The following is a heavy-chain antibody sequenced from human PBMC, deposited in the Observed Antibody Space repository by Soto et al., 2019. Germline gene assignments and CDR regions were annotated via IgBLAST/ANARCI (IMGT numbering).Heavy chain of an antibody. CDR2: INPSGGST. CDR1: GYTFTSYY. CDR3: ASTSTTVVTRKSSSSWYFDL. J-gene: IGHJ2*01. V-gene: IGHV1-46*01. Sequence: GASVKVSCKASGYTFTSYYMHWVRQAPGQGLEWMGIINPSGGSTSYAQKLQGRVTMTTDTSTSTAYMELRSLRSDDTAVYYCASTSTTVVTRKSSSSWYFDLWGRGTLVTVSS. D-gene: IGHD4-17*01.